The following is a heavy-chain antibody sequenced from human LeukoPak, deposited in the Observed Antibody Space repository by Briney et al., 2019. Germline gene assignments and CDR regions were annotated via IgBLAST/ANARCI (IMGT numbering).Heavy chain of an antibody. J-gene: IGHJ6*04. CDR2: IYHSGST. Sequence: SGTLSLTCAVSGGSISSSNWWSWVRQPPGKGPEWIGEIYHSGSTNYNPSLKSRVTISVDTSKNQFSLKLSSVTAADTAVYYCARDKGTSPGAMDVWGKGTTVTVSS. D-gene: IGHD1-1*01. CDR1: GGSISSSNW. CDR3: ARDKGTSPGAMDV. V-gene: IGHV4-4*02.